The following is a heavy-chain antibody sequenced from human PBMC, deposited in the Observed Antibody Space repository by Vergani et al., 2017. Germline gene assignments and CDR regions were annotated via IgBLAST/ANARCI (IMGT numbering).Heavy chain of an antibody. CDR2: IIPIFSTA. V-gene: IGHV1-69*13. CDR3: AGAALILSPGYGSGRDYYYGMDV. J-gene: IGHJ6*02. Sequence: QVQLVQSGAEVKKPGSSVKVSCKASGGTFSSYAISWVRQAPGQGLEWMGRIIPIFSTANYAQKFQGRVTITADESTSTAYMELSSLRSEDTAVYYCAGAALILSPGYGSGRDYYYGMDVWGQGTTVTVSS. D-gene: IGHD3-10*01. CDR1: GGTFSSYA.